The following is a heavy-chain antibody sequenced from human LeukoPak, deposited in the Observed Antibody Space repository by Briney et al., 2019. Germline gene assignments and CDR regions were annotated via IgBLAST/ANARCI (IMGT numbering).Heavy chain of an antibody. CDR3: ARYRAFDI. CDR1: GDSISNYY. Sequence: PSETLSLTCAVSGDSISNYYWSWIRQPPGKGLEWFGYIYNGDTNYNPSLKSRVTISVDTSKNQFSLKLSSVTAADTAVYYCARYRAFDIWGQGTVVTVSS. V-gene: IGHV4-59*01. CDR2: IYNGDT. J-gene: IGHJ3*02.